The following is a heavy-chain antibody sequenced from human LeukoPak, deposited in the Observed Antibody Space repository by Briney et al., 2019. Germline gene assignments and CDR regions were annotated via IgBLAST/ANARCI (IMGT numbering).Heavy chain of an antibody. CDR3: ARVAEYGENGDY. D-gene: IGHD4-17*01. CDR1: GYTFTSYG. V-gene: IGHV1-18*01. J-gene: IGHJ4*02. Sequence: GPVKVSCKASGYTFTSYGISWVRQAPGQGLEWMGWVSAYNGNTNYAQKLQGRVTMTTDTSTSTAYMELRSLRSDDTAVYYCARVAEYGENGDYWGQGTLVTVSS. CDR2: VSAYNGNT.